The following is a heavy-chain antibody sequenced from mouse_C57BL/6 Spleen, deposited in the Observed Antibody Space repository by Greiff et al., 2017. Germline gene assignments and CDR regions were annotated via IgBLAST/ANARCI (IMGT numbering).Heavy chain of an antibody. Sequence: EVKLMESGPGLVKPSQSLSLTCSVTGYSITSGYYWNWLRQFPGNKLEWMGYISYDGSNNYNPSLKNRISITRDTSKNQFFLKLNSVTTEDTATYYCARDLWSTGYFDVWGTGTTVTVSS. CDR3: ARDLWSTGYFDV. D-gene: IGHD1-1*02. CDR2: ISYDGSN. J-gene: IGHJ1*03. CDR1: GYSITSGYY. V-gene: IGHV3-6*01.